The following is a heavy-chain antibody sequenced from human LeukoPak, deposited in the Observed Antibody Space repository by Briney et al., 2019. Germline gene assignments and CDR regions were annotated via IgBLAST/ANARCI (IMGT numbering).Heavy chain of an antibody. D-gene: IGHD3-3*01. Sequence: ASVKVSCKASGYTFTSYYMHWVRQAPGQGLEWMGIINPSGGSTSYAQKFQGRVTMTRDTSTSTVYMELSSLRSEDTAVYYCARVDYDFWSGPGEDYYYYMDVWGKGTTVTVSS. J-gene: IGHJ6*03. V-gene: IGHV1-46*01. CDR2: INPSGGST. CDR1: GYTFTSYY. CDR3: ARVDYDFWSGPGEDYYYYMDV.